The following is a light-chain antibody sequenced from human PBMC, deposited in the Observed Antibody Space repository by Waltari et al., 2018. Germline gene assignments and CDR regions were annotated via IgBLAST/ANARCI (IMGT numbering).Light chain of an antibody. J-gene: IGLJ2*01. CDR3: HSRDASGVGGS. Sequence: SSELTQDPTVSVAMGQTVRITCQGDSLRSSYASWYQQRPGQAPILVFSGNNNRPPGVPDRFSGSSSDNTAVLTITGAQAEDEASYYCHSRDASGVGGSFGGGTKLTVL. CDR2: GNN. CDR1: SLRSSY. V-gene: IGLV3-19*01.